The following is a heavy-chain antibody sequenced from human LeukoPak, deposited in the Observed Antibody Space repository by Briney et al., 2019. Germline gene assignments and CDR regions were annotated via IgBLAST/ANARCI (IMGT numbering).Heavy chain of an antibody. D-gene: IGHD5-24*01. Sequence: ASVKVSCKASGYTFTSYYMHWVRQAPGQGLEWMGIISPSGGGTSYAQKFQGRVTMTRDTSISTAYMELSRLRSDDTAVYYCATVLMGTGAFDIWGQGTMVTVSS. J-gene: IGHJ3*02. V-gene: IGHV1-46*01. CDR3: ATVLMGTGAFDI. CDR1: GYTFTSYY. CDR2: ISPSGGGT.